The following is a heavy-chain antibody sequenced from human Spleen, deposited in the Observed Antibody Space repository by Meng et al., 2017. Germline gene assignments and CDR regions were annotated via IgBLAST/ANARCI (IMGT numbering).Heavy chain of an antibody. CDR2: INHSGST. V-gene: IGHV4-34*01. Sequence: QGQVQQGGAGLLKPSETLSLTCAVYGGSFSGYYWSWIRQPPGKGLEWIGEINHSGSTNYNPSLESRATISVDTSQNNLSLKLSSVTAADSAVYYCARGPTTMAHDFDYWGQGTLVTVSS. CDR1: GGSFSGYY. D-gene: IGHD4-11*01. J-gene: IGHJ4*02. CDR3: ARGPTTMAHDFDY.